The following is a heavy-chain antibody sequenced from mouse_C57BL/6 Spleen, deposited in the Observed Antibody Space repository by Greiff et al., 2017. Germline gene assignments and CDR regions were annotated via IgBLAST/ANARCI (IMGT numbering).Heavy chain of an antibody. Sequence: EVQLKESGAELVRPGASVKLSCTASGFNIKDDYMHWVKQRPEQGLEWIGWIDPETGDTEYASKFQGKATITADTSSNTAYLQLSSLTSEDTAVYYCTTRGVYFDYWGQGTTLTVSS. V-gene: IGHV14-4*01. J-gene: IGHJ2*01. CDR3: TTRGVYFDY. CDR1: GFNIKDDY. CDR2: IDPETGDT.